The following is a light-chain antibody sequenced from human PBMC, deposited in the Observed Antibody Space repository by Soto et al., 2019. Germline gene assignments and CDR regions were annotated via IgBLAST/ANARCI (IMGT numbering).Light chain of an antibody. J-gene: IGKJ3*01. CDR3: HQYGSSPPFT. CDR2: GAS. Sequence: EIVLTQSPGTLSLSPGERATLSCRASESVSRNYLAWYQQKPGQAPRLLIDGASSRATGIPGRFSGSGSGTDFTLTISRLEPEDFAVYFCHQYGSSPPFTFGPGTKVDIK. V-gene: IGKV3-20*01. CDR1: ESVSRNY.